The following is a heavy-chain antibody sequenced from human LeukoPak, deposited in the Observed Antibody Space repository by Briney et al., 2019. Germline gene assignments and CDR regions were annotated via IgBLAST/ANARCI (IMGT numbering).Heavy chain of an antibody. Sequence: PSETLSLTCAVSGGSISSNDWWTWVRQPPGKGLEWIGSIYYGGSTYYNPSLKSRVIISVDTSKNQFSLKLSSVTAADTAVYYCARAAPTSPPAGWGQGTMVTVSS. V-gene: IGHV4-39*01. CDR2: IYYGGST. CDR1: GGSISSNDW. D-gene: IGHD1-14*01. J-gene: IGHJ3*01. CDR3: ARAAPTSPPAG.